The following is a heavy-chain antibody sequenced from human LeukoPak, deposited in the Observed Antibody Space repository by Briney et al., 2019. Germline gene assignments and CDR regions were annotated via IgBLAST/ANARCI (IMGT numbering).Heavy chain of an antibody. CDR1: GYTLNELS. D-gene: IGHD3-3*01. V-gene: IGHV1-24*01. J-gene: IGHJ5*02. CDR3: APLDFWVPST. CDR2: LYPEYGET. Sequence: ASAKVFCKVSGYTLNELSIQWVRQAAGKGLEWRGGLYPEYGETVYAQKFQGRVTMAEDTSTDTAYMELSSLRSEDTAVYYCAPLDFWVPSTWGQGTLVTVSS.